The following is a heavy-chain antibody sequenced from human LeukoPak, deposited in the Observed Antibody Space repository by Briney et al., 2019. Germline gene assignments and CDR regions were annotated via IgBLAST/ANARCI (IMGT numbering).Heavy chain of an antibody. CDR1: GFTFSDHY. V-gene: IGHV3-72*01. D-gene: IGHD1-26*01. Sequence: PGGSLRLSCAASGFTFSDHYMDWVRQAPGKGLEWVGRTRNKANSYTTEYAASVKGRFTISRDDSKNSLYLQMNSLKTEDTAVYYCAREKVGARWSDPWGQGTLVTVSS. J-gene: IGHJ5*02. CDR3: AREKVGARWSDP. CDR2: TRNKANSYTT.